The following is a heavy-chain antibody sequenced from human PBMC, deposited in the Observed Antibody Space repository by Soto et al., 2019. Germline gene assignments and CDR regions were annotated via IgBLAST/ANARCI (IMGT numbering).Heavy chain of an antibody. J-gene: IGHJ4*02. D-gene: IGHD1-26*01. V-gene: IGHV3-7*04. Sequence: EVQLVESGGGLVQPGGSLRLSCAVSGLTFNRDWMNWVRQAPGKGLEWVAHINQDGSEKYYVDSVKGRFTISRDIAKKSLYLQMNSLRAEDTAVYYCSGGVGDAFWGQGTLVTVSS. CDR1: GLTFNRDW. CDR2: INQDGSEK. CDR3: SGGVGDAF.